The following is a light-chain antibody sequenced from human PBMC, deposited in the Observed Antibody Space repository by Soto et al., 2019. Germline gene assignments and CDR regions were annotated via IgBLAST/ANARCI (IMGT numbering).Light chain of an antibody. Sequence: DIQMTQSPSTLSASVGDRVTITCRASQTIINWLAWYQQKPGKAPKLLIYKASTLEGEVPSRFSGSGSETEFTLTINSLQPDDSATYYCQQYHTYWWTFGPGTKVDI. CDR1: QTIINW. J-gene: IGKJ1*01. CDR2: KAS. CDR3: QQYHTYWWT. V-gene: IGKV1-5*03.